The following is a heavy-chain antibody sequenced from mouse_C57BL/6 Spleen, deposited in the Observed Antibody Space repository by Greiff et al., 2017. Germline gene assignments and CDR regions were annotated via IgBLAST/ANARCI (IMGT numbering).Heavy chain of an antibody. V-gene: IGHV1-69*01. CDR2: IDPSVSYT. J-gene: IGHJ3*01. Sequence: QVQLQQPGAELVMPGASVKLSCKASGYTFPSYWMHWVKQRPGQGLEWIGEIDPSVSYTNYNQKFKGKSTLTVDKSSSTAYMQLSSLTSEDSAVYYCARSYSTSWFAYWGQGTLVTVSA. CDR1: GYTFPSYW. D-gene: IGHD2-5*01. CDR3: ARSYSTSWFAY.